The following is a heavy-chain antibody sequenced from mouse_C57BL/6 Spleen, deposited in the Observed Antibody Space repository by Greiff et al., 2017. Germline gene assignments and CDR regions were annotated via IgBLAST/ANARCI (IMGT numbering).Heavy chain of an antibody. V-gene: IGHV6-3*01. CDR3: VYGYWYFDV. J-gene: IGHJ1*03. CDR1: GFTFSNYW. CDR2: IRLKSDNYAT. Sequence: DVKLQESGGGLVQPGGSMKLSCVASGFTFSNYWMNWVRQSPEKGLEWVAQIRLKSDNYATHYAESVKGRFTISRDDSKSSVYLQMNNLRAEDTGIYYCVYGYWYFDVWGTGTTVTVSS. D-gene: IGHD1-1*02.